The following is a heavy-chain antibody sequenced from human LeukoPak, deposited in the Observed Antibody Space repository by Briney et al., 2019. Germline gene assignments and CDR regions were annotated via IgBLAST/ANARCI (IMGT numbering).Heavy chain of an antibody. Sequence: ASKTQSLTCTVSGGSISSTSYYWGWIRQPPGKGLEWIGTIYYSGSTYYNPSLKSRVTISVDTSKNQFSLELSSVTAADTAVYYGARSPGGVWNFDLWGRGTLVTVSS. CDR1: GGSISSTSYY. CDR3: ARSPGGVWNFDL. V-gene: IGHV4-39*01. D-gene: IGHD3-16*01. J-gene: IGHJ2*01. CDR2: IYYSGST.